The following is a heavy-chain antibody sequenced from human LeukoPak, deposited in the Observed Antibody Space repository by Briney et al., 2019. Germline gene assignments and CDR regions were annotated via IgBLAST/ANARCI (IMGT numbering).Heavy chain of an antibody. Sequence: GGSLRLSCAASGFTFSNYGMLWVRQAPGKGLEWVAFIRYDGSNKYYVDSVKGRFTISRDNSKNTLYLQMNSLRTEDTAVYYCAKEIDTSGYSPFDYWGQGTLVTVSS. J-gene: IGHJ4*02. CDR2: IRYDGSNK. D-gene: IGHD3-22*01. CDR1: GFTFSNYG. V-gene: IGHV3-30*02. CDR3: AKEIDTSGYSPFDY.